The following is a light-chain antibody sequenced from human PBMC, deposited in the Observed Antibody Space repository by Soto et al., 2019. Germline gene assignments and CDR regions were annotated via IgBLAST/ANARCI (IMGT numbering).Light chain of an antibody. CDR3: QQRRNWPLT. J-gene: IGKJ4*01. CDR1: QSVNSY. V-gene: IGKV3-11*01. CDR2: DAS. Sequence: EIVLTQSPATLSLSPGERATLSCRASQSVNSYLAWYQQKPGQAPRLLIYDASNRATGIPARFSGSGSGTDFTLTISRLESEDFAVYYCQQRRNWPLTFGGGAKVEIK.